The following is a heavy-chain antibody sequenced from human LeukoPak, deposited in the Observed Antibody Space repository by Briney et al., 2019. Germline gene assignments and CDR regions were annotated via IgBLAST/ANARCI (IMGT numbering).Heavy chain of an antibody. Sequence: ASVKVSCKASGYTFTIYGISWVRQAPGQGLEWMGWISAYNGNTNYAQKLQGRVTMTTDTSTSIAYMELRSLRSDDTAVYYCARDLCSSTSCPYYYGMDVWGQGTTVTVSS. D-gene: IGHD2-2*01. V-gene: IGHV1-18*01. CDR2: ISAYNGNT. CDR1: GYTFTIYG. CDR3: ARDLCSSTSCPYYYGMDV. J-gene: IGHJ6*02.